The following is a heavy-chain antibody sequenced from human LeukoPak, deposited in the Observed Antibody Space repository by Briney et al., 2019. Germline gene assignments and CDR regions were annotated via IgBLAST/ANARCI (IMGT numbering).Heavy chain of an antibody. CDR3: ARDRDTIITYFDY. Sequence: PGGSLRLSCVASGFTFSSYGMHWVRQAPGKGLEWVAVIWYDGSNKYYADSVKGRFTISRDNSKNTLYLQMNSLRAEDTAVYYCARDRDTIITYFDYWGQGTLVTVSS. D-gene: IGHD3-16*01. CDR2: IWYDGSNK. V-gene: IGHV3-33*01. J-gene: IGHJ4*02. CDR1: GFTFSSYG.